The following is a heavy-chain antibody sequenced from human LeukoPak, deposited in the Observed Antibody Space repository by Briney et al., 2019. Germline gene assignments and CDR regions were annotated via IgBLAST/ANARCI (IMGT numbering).Heavy chain of an antibody. CDR2: ISGSGGST. V-gene: IGHV3-23*01. CDR3: AKMRPGTTSLWDYFDY. CDR1: GFTFSSFA. D-gene: IGHD1-7*01. J-gene: IGHJ4*02. Sequence: GGSLRLSCAASGFTFSSFATSWVRQAPGKGLEWVSAISGSGGSTYYADSVKGRFTISRDNSKNTLYLQMNSLRAEDTAVYYCAKMRPGTTSLWDYFDYWGQGTLVTVSS.